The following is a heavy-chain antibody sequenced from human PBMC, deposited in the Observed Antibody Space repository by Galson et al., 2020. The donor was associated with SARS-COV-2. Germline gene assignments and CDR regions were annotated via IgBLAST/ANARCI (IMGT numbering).Heavy chain of an antibody. CDR2: TIATT. D-gene: IGHD3-10*02. CDR1: GFTFSRHC. V-gene: IGHV3-23*01. J-gene: IGHJ6*03. CDR3: AKDFVRGIGYMDV. Sequence: GESLKISFVTSGFTFSRHCISWVRQAPGQGPDWVATTIATTYYADSVRRRFIIPSDDSKNTLYLTMNGLSADDTAVYYCAKDFVRGIGYMDVWGPGTTVTVSS.